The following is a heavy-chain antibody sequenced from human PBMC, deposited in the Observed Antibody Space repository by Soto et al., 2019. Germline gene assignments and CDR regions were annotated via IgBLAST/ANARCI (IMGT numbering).Heavy chain of an antibody. Sequence: EVQLVESGGGVVRPGGSLRLSCAASGFTFDDYGMSWVRRARGKGLEWVSGINWNGGSTGYADSVKGRFTISRDNAKNSLYLQMNSLRAEDTALYYCVREGGSPPHAWAMDIWGQGTMVTVSS. J-gene: IGHJ3*02. CDR3: VREGGSPPHAWAMDI. CDR2: INWNGGST. D-gene: IGHD1-26*01. V-gene: IGHV3-20*04. CDR1: GFTFDDYG.